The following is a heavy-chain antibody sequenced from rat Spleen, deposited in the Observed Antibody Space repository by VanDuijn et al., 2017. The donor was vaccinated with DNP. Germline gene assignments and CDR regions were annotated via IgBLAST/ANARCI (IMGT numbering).Heavy chain of an antibody. D-gene: IGHD1-11*01. J-gene: IGHJ2*01. CDR1: GFNFNDYW. CDR3: AKGPNYGGWSDYFDY. Sequence: EVKLVESGGGLVQPGRSLKLSCAASGFNFNDYWMGWVRQAPGKGLEWIGQINTDSSTINYNPSLKEKITISRDNAQNTLYLQMSQLGSEDTAIYYCAKGPNYGGWSDYFDYWGQGVMVTVSS. CDR2: INTDSSTI. V-gene: IGHV4-2*01.